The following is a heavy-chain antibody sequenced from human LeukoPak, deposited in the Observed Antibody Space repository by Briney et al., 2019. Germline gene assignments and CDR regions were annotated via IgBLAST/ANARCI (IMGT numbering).Heavy chain of an antibody. CDR2: IGSSGGGI. D-gene: IGHD7-27*01. CDR3: AIDPNWGTHS. V-gene: IGHV3-23*01. CDR1: GFTFSTYT. Sequence: GGSLRLSCAVSGFTFSTYTMYWVRHPPGKRLEWVSIIGSSGGGIHYADSVKGRFTISRDNSKNALYLQMNSLRVEDTAVYYCAIDPNWGTHSWGQGVLVTVSS. J-gene: IGHJ4*02.